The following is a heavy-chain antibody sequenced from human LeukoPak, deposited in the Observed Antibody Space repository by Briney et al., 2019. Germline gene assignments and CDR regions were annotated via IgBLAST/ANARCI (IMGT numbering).Heavy chain of an antibody. CDR1: GFTFSSYA. D-gene: IGHD3-22*01. Sequence: GGSLRLSCAASGFTFSSYAMHCVRQAPGKGLEWVAVISYDGSNKYYADSVKGRFTISRDNSKNTLYLQMNSLRAEDTAVYYCARDRDYYDSSGLGLGYWGQGTLVTVSS. CDR3: ARDRDYYDSSGLGLGY. V-gene: IGHV3-30-3*01. J-gene: IGHJ4*02. CDR2: ISYDGSNK.